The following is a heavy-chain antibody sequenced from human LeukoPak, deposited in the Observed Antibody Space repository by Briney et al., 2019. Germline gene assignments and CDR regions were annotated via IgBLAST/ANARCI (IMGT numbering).Heavy chain of an antibody. J-gene: IGHJ4*02. CDR3: ARRQRYYFGSGSYAYHFDS. CDR2: TFWDDEK. D-gene: IGHD3-10*01. V-gene: IGHV2-5*02. CDR1: GFSLSTSGG. Sequence: SGPTLVNPTQPLTLTCTFSGFSLSTSGGVGWIRQPPGKALEWLALTFWDDEKQYSPSLKNRVTITKDTSKNQVVLTMTNMHPVDTGTYYCARRQRYYFGSGSYAYHFDSWGQGTLVTVAS.